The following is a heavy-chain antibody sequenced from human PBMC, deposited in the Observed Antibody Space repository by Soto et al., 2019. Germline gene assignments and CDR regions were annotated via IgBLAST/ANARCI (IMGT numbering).Heavy chain of an antibody. D-gene: IGHD3-22*01. Sequence: GGSPRLSCAASGFTFSNAWMNWVRQAPGKGLEWVGRIKSKTDGGTTDYAAPVKGRFTISRDDSKNTLYLQMNSLKTEDTAVYYCTTDPVTMIVVVPSSGWGQGTLVTVSS. V-gene: IGHV3-15*07. CDR1: GFTFSNAW. J-gene: IGHJ4*02. CDR3: TTDPVTMIVVVPSSG. CDR2: IKSKTDGGTT.